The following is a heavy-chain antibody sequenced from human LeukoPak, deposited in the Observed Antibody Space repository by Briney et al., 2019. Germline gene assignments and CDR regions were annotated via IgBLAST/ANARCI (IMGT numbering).Heavy chain of an antibody. V-gene: IGHV4-31*03. CDR3: ARVDSDYDFTDY. CDR1: GVSISSGGHY. Sequence: SQTLSLTCTVSGVSISSGGHYWSWVRQHPGRGLEWIGYITSSGRTFYNPSPKSRTTMSVDTSKNQFSLRLSSVTAADTAVYSCARVDSDYDFTDYWGQGTLVTVSS. CDR2: ITSSGRT. D-gene: IGHD4-11*01. J-gene: IGHJ4*02.